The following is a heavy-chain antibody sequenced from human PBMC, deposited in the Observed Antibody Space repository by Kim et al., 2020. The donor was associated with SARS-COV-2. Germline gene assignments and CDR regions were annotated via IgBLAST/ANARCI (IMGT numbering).Heavy chain of an antibody. V-gene: IGHV1-46*01. Sequence: ASVKVSCKASGYTFTSYYMHWVRQAPGQGLEWMGIINPSGGSTSYAQKFQGRVTMTRDTSTSTVYMELSSLRSEDTAVYYCARAHLRWSHNREYFQHWGQGTLVTVSS. CDR1: GYTFTSYY. D-gene: IGHD4-17*01. J-gene: IGHJ1*01. CDR3: ARAHLRWSHNREYFQH. CDR2: INPSGGST.